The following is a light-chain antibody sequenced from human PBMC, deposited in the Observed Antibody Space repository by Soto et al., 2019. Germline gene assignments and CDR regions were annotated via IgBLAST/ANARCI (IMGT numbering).Light chain of an antibody. CDR2: EGS. CDR3: CSYAGSSTFYV. J-gene: IGLJ1*01. CDR1: SSDVGSYNL. V-gene: IGLV2-23*01. Sequence: ALAQPASVSGSPGQSITISCTGTSSDVGSYNLVSWYQQRPGKAPKLMIYEGSKRPSGVSNRFSGSKSGNTASLTISGLQAEDEADYYCCSYAGSSTFYVFGTGTKVTVL.